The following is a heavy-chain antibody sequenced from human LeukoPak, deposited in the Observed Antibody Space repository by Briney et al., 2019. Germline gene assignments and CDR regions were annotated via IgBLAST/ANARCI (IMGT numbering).Heavy chain of an antibody. D-gene: IGHD5-12*01. V-gene: IGHV3-48*04. CDR2: ISSGSGTI. Sequence: PGGSLRLSCAASGFTFSSYSMNWVRQAPGKGLEWVSYISSGSGTIDYADSVKGRLTISRDNAKNSLYLQMNSLRAEDTAVYYCAREGITTMWDAFDIWGQGTMVAVSS. J-gene: IGHJ3*02. CDR1: GFTFSSYS. CDR3: AREGITTMWDAFDI.